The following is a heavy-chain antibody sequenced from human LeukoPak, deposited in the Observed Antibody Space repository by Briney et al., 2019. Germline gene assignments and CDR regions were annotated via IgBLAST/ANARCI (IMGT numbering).Heavy chain of an antibody. CDR2: ISYDGSNK. V-gene: IGHV3-30*04. D-gene: IGHD6-13*01. CDR3: ARDSGAAAGSFRD. CDR1: GFTFSSYA. Sequence: PGGSLRLSCAASGFTFSSYAMHWVRQAPGKGLEWVAVISYDGSNKYYADSVKGRFTISRDNSKNTLYLQMNSLRAEDTAVYYCARDSGAAAGSFRDWGQGTLVTVSS. J-gene: IGHJ4*02.